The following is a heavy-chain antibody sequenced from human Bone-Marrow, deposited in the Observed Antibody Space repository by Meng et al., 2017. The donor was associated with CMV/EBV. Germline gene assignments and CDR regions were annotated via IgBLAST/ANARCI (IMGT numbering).Heavy chain of an antibody. CDR1: GFTFSSYW. V-gene: IGHV3-74*01. D-gene: IGHD1-26*01. Sequence: GGSLRLSCAASGFTFSSYWMHWVRQAPGKGLVWVSRINSDGSSTSYADSVKGRFTISRDNAKNTLYLQMKSLRAEDTAVYYCARGADFGSYRIYYYYGMDVWGQGTTVTGSS. CDR2: INSDGSST. CDR3: ARGADFGSYRIYYYYGMDV. J-gene: IGHJ6*01.